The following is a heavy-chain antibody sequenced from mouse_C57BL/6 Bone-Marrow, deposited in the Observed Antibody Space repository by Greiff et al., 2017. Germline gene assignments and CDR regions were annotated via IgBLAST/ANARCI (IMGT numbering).Heavy chain of an antibody. CDR1: GYSFTGYY. CDR3: AREGSRLDY. D-gene: IGHD1-1*01. V-gene: IGHV1-42*01. Sequence: VHVKQSGPELVKPGASVKISCKASGYSFTGYYMNWVKQSPEKSLEWIGEINPSTGGTTYNQKFKAKATLTVDKSSSTAYMQLKSLTSEDSAVYYCAREGSRLDYWGQGTTLTVAS. CDR2: INPSTGGT. J-gene: IGHJ2*01.